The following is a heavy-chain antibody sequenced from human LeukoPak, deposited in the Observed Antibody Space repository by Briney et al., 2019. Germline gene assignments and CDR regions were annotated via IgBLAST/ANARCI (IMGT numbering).Heavy chain of an antibody. J-gene: IGHJ3*02. CDR1: GGSFSGYY. Sequence: PSETLSLTCAVYGGSFSGYYWSWIRQPPGKGLEWIGEINHSGSTNYNPSLKSRVTISVDTSKNQFSLKLSSVTAADTAVYYCARPVDNGAFDIWGQGTMVTVSS. V-gene: IGHV4-34*01. D-gene: IGHD4-23*01. CDR2: INHSGST. CDR3: ARPVDNGAFDI.